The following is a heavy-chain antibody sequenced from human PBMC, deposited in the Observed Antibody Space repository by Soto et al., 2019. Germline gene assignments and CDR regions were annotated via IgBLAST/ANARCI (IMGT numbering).Heavy chain of an antibody. Sequence: PGGCLRLSWAASGFTVSSYAISWVRQPAGKGLEWVSAISGSGGSTYYADSVTGRFTISRDNSQNTLYLQTNSLRAEDKAVYYCAKVDTYYDFWSGLGYWGQGT. J-gene: IGHJ4*02. V-gene: IGHV3-23*01. CDR2: ISGSGGST. CDR1: GFTVSSYA. D-gene: IGHD3-3*01. CDR3: AKVDTYYDFWSGLGY.